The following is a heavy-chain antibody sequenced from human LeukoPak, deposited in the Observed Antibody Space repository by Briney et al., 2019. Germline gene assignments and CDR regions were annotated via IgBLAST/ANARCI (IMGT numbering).Heavy chain of an antibody. D-gene: IGHD1-1*01. CDR3: AKSGTFFLYYFDY. V-gene: IGHV3-23*01. J-gene: IGHJ4*02. CDR2: ISGSSDTT. Sequence: GSLRLSCTASGFTFSNYAVSWVRQAPGKGLEWVSGISGSSDTTYYADAVKGRFTISRDNSKNTLYLHMSSLRAEDTAVYYCAKSGTFFLYYFDYWGQGTLVTVSS. CDR1: GFTFSNYA.